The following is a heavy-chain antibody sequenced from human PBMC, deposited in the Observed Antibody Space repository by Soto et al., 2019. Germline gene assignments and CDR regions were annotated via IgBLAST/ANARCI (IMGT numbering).Heavy chain of an antibody. V-gene: IGHV3-74*01. CDR1: RFTFSTYW. Sequence: EVQLVESGGGLVQPGGSLRLSCAASRFTFSTYWMHWVRQAPGKGLVWVSRINSDGTGTSYADSVKGRITISRDNANNTLYLQMNSLRSEDTAVYYCAGDSSGYSYDAFDIWGQGTMVTVSS. J-gene: IGHJ3*02. CDR3: AGDSSGYSYDAFDI. CDR2: INSDGTGT. D-gene: IGHD3-22*01.